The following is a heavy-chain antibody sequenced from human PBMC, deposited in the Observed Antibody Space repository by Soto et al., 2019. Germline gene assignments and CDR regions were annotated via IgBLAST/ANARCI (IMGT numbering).Heavy chain of an antibody. CDR1: GGSISSDY. Sequence: PSETLSLTCTVSGGSISSDYWSWIRQRPGKGLEWIGYIYYTGSTNYNPSLKSRVTISIDTSKTQFSLRLSSVTAADTAVYYCARDLRVVTAPPRGMDVWGQGTTVTVSS. CDR3: ARDLRVVTAPPRGMDV. CDR2: IYYTGST. J-gene: IGHJ6*02. D-gene: IGHD2-21*02. V-gene: IGHV4-59*01.